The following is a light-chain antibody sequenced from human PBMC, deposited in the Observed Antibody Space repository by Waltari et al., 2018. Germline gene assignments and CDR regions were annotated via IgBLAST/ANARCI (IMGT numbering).Light chain of an antibody. CDR1: QSVSSN. J-gene: IGKJ1*01. Sequence: ELVMTQSPATLSVSLGERATLSCRASQSVSSNLAWYQQKPGQAPRLLIYGASTRATGSPARFSGSGSGTEFTLTISSLQSEDFAVYYCEQYNNWPPWTFGQGTKVEIK. V-gene: IGKV3D-15*01. CDR3: EQYNNWPPWT. CDR2: GAS.